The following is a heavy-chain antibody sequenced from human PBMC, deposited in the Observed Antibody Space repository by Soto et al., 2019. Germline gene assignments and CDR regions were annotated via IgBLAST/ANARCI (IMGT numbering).Heavy chain of an antibody. D-gene: IGHD4-17*01. Sequence: QVQLVQSGTEVKKPGASVKVSCKASGYTFTSHDINWVRQATGQGLEWMGWMNPNSGNTGYAQKFQGRVTMTRNTSISTAYRELSSLRSEDTAVYYCARWDYGVYARFDYWGQGPLVTVSS. J-gene: IGHJ4*02. CDR1: GYTFTSHD. CDR2: MNPNSGNT. CDR3: ARWDYGVYARFDY. V-gene: IGHV1-8*01.